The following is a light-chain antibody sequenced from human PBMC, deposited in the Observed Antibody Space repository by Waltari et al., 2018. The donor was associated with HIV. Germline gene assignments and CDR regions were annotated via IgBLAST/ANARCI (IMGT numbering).Light chain of an antibody. CDR1: QNVNTN. CDR3: QQYELWPT. Sequence: VVLTQSPASLSLSPGETVTLSCTASQNVNTNLAWYQHRPGQAPRLVIFGSSTRTAGLPARVTGGWSRTNFTLTSRLLQSEDFAEYYGQQYELWPTFGQGTKVEIE. V-gene: IGKV3-15*01. CDR2: GSS. J-gene: IGKJ1*01.